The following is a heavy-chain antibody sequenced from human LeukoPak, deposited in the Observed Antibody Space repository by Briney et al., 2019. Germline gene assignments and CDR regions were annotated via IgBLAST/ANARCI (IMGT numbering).Heavy chain of an antibody. V-gene: IGHV4-39*07. CDR2: IYYSGST. J-gene: IGHJ4*02. CDR1: GGSVSRSPYY. CDR3: ARAGFGQLDY. Sequence: SETLSLTCTVSGGSVSRSPYYWGWIRQPPGKGLEWIGNIYYSGSTYYNPSLKSRVTISVDTSKNQFSLKLSSVTAADTAVYYCARAGFGQLDYWGQGTLVTVSS. D-gene: IGHD3-10*01.